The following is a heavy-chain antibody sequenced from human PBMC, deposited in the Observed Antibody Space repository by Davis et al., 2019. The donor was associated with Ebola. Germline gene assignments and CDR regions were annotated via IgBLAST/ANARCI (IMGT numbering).Heavy chain of an antibody. J-gene: IGHJ4*02. Sequence: GGSLRLSCAASGFTFSSYAMHWVRQAPGKGLEWVAVISYDGSNKYYADSVKGRFTISRDNTNNSLYLQLNSLRADDTAVYYCARGRDKWELQFYPFDYWGQGTLITVSS. CDR1: GFTFSSYA. CDR2: ISYDGSNK. V-gene: IGHV3-30*04. D-gene: IGHD4-23*01. CDR3: ARGRDKWELQFYPFDY.